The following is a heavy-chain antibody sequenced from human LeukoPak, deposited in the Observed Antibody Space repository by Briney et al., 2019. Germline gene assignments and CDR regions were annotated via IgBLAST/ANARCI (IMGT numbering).Heavy chain of an antibody. J-gene: IGHJ4*02. D-gene: IGHD2-15*01. CDR3: AKVPSRVVVVAATGYYFDY. CDR2: VSASSDI. V-gene: IGHV3-21*01. CDR1: GFTFSSYT. Sequence: GGSLRLSCAASGFTFSSYTMNWVRQAPGKGLQWVSTVSASSDIHYSDSVKGRFTISRDNAKNSLYLQMNSLRAEDTAVYYCAKVPSRVVVVAATGYYFDYWGQGTLVTVSS.